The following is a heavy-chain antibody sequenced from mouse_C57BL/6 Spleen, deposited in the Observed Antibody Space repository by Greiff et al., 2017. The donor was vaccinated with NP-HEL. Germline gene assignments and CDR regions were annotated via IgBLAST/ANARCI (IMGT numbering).Heavy chain of an antibody. V-gene: IGHV2-5*01. D-gene: IGHD1-1*01. CDR2: IWRGGST. Sequence: VHLVESGPGLVQPSQSLSITCTVSGFSLTSYGVHWVRQSPGKGLEWLGVIWRGGSTDYNAAFMSRLSITKDNSKSQVFFKMNSLQADDTAIYYCAKATVVDYYAMDYWGQGTSVTVSS. J-gene: IGHJ4*01. CDR1: GFSLTSYG. CDR3: AKATVVDYYAMDY.